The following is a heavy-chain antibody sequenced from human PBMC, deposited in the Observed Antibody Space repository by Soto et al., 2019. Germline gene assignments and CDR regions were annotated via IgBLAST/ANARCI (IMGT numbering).Heavy chain of an antibody. CDR3: ARRRDYVWGSYRPARYNWFDP. CDR2: IYPGYSDT. J-gene: IGHJ5*02. Sequence: GGSPKISRKGPGYSFTSYWIGWVRPVPGKGVELMRIIYPGYSDTRYSRSFQGQVTISADKSISTAYLQWSSLKASDTAMYYCARRRDYVWGSYRPARYNWFDPWGQGTLVTVSS. CDR1: GYSFTSYW. V-gene: IGHV5-51*01. D-gene: IGHD3-16*02.